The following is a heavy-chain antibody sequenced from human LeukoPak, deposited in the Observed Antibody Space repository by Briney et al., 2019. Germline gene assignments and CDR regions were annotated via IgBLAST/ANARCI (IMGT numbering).Heavy chain of an antibody. CDR3: ASEFCSGGSCYYSFSDD. V-gene: IGHV1-69*04. J-gene: IGHJ4*02. CDR2: IIPILGIA. Sequence: ASVKVSCKASGGTFSSYAISWVRQAPGQGLEWMGRIIPILGIANYAQKSQGRVTITADKSTSTAYMELSSLRSEDTAVYYCASEFCSGGSCYYSFSDDWGQGTLVTVSS. D-gene: IGHD2-15*01. CDR1: GGTFSSYA.